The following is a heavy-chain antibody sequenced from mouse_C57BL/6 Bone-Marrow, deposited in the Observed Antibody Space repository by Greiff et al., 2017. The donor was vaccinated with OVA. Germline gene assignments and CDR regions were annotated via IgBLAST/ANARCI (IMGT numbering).Heavy chain of an antibody. CDR2: ISYSGST. Sequence: EVKLMESGPGMVKPSQSLSLTCTVPGYSITSGYDWHWIRHFPGNKLEWMGYISYSGSTNYNPSLKSRISITHDTSKNHFFLKLNSVTTEDTATYYCARKGITTVGGGYFDVWGTGTTVTVSS. CDR3: ARKGITTVGGGYFDV. D-gene: IGHD1-1*01. CDR1: GYSITSGYD. V-gene: IGHV3-1*01. J-gene: IGHJ1*03.